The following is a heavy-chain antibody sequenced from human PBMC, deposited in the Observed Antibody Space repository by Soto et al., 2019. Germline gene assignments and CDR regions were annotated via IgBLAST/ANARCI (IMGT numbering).Heavy chain of an antibody. V-gene: IGHV3-11*05. CDR1: GYTFSEYY. D-gene: IGHD6-13*01. Sequence: QVQLVESGGGLVKPGGTLRLSCAVSGYTFSEYYMTWIRQARGKGMEWVSYISSSTSHTNYADSVKGRFTISRDNAKNSLFLQMNSLRAEDTAVYYCARGRGAAADYFDFWGQGTLVTVSS. CDR2: ISSSTSHT. J-gene: IGHJ4*02. CDR3: ARGRGAAADYFDF.